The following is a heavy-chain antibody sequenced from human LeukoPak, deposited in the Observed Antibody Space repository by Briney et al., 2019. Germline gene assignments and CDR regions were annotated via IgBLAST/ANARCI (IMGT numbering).Heavy chain of an antibody. J-gene: IGHJ5*02. CDR3: ARSPGYCTNGVCYNNWFDP. CDR2: IIPILDIG. V-gene: IGHV1-69*04. Sequence: GAAVKVSCKASGGTFSSYAISWVRQAPGQGLEWMGRIIPILDIGNYAQKFQGRVTITADKSTSTAYMELSSLRSEDTAVYYCARSPGYCTNGVCYNNWFDPWGQGTLVSVSS. CDR1: GGTFSSYA. D-gene: IGHD2-8*01.